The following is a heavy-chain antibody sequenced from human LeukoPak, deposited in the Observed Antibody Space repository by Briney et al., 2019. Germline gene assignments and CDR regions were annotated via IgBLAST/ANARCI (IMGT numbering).Heavy chain of an antibody. V-gene: IGHV1-69*13. D-gene: IGHD2-21*02. CDR2: IIPIFGTA. Sequence: SVKVSCKASGGTFSSYAIRWVRQAPGQGLEWMGGIIPIFGTANYAQKFQGRVTITADESTSTAYMELSSLRSEDTAVYYCATKGDHIVVVTADAFDIWGQGTMVTVSS. CDR1: GGTFSSYA. J-gene: IGHJ3*02. CDR3: ATKGDHIVVVTADAFDI.